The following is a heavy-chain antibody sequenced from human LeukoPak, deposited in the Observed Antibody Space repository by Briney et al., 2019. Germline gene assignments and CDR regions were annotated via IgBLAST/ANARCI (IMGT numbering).Heavy chain of an antibody. Sequence: ASVKVSCKASGYTFTGYYMHWVRQAPGQGLEWMGWLNPNSGGTNYAQKFQGRVTMTRDTSISIAYMELSRLRSDDTAVYYCARGSRIAAAAPSRGGWFDPWGQGTLVTVSS. J-gene: IGHJ5*02. V-gene: IGHV1-2*02. CDR2: LNPNSGGT. D-gene: IGHD6-13*01. CDR1: GYTFTGYY. CDR3: ARGSRIAAAAPSRGGWFDP.